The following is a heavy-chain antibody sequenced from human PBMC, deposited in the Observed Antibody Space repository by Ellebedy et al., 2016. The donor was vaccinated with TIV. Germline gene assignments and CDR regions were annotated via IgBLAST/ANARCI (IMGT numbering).Heavy chain of an antibody. J-gene: IGHJ4*02. CDR2: ISNSGSAI. V-gene: IGHV3-48*04. D-gene: IGHD7-27*01. Sequence: GGSLRLXCAASGFTFSSYSMNWVRQAPGKGLEWVSYISNSGSAIDYADSVRGRFTISRDNAKNSLYLQMNSLRAEDTAVYYCGRGHWGIDYWGQGTLVTVSS. CDR1: GFTFSSYS. CDR3: GRGHWGIDY.